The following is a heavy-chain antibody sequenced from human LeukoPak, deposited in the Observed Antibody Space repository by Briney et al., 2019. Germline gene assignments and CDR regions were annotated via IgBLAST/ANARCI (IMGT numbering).Heavy chain of an antibody. CDR3: ARYPYDFRSSYSAYYYYYIYV. Sequence: ASVRVSFKAAGYTFTSYGMSWVRQAPGQGGEGMGGISVYNGKTNNEKKLKGRVTMTTDTYTSTAKMEMRSLTSEDTAACYYARYPYDFRSSYSAYYYYYIYVWGEGTTVTLSS. J-gene: IGHJ6*03. CDR1: GYTFTSYG. CDR2: ISVYNGKT. V-gene: IGHV1-18*01. D-gene: IGHD3-3*01.